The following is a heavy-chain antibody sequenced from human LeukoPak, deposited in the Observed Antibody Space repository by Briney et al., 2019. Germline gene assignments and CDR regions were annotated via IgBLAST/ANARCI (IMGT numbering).Heavy chain of an antibody. CDR3: AKDPYYDFWSGYYFVPSPVDY. V-gene: IGHV3-23*01. CDR2: ISGSGYTT. D-gene: IGHD3-3*01. Sequence: RPGGSLRLSCEASGFTFNSYGMSWVRQAPGKGLEWVSAISGSGYTTYYADSVKGRFTISRDNSENTLYLQMNSLRAEDTAVYYCAKDPYYDFWSGYYFVPSPVDYWGQGTLVTVSS. J-gene: IGHJ4*02. CDR1: GFTFNSYG.